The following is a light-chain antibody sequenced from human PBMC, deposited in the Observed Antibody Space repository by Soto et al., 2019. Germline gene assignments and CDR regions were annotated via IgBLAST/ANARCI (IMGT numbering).Light chain of an antibody. V-gene: IGKV1-9*01. J-gene: IGKJ4*01. CDR1: QAVPNN. CDR3: PHPTRHLST. CDR2: DAS. Sequence: LTQSRSLPDECVGGRVTSTCRPSQAVPNNMAWYQQKPGKPPKLLICDASTLYSGVPSRFSGSGSGTDFTPTITGLQPDDFAAYHCPHPTRHLSTFPGGTKVDI.